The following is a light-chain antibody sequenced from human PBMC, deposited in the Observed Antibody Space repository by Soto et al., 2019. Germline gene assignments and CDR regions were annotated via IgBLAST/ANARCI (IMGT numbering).Light chain of an antibody. CDR1: SSDVGIYDY. V-gene: IGLV2-14*01. Sequence: QSVLTQPASVSGSPGQSISISCTGTSSDVGIYDYVSWYQHHPGKAPKLMVYEVTNRPSGVSNRFSGSKSGNTASLTISGLQAEDEAVYYCASFTLYNSLIFGGGTKLTVL. J-gene: IGLJ2*01. CDR2: EVT. CDR3: ASFTLYNSLI.